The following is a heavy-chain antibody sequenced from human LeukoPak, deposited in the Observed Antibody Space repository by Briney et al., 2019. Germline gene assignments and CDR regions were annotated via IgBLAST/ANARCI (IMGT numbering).Heavy chain of an antibody. CDR2: IYHSGST. Sequence: SETLSLTCTVSGYSISSGYYWGWIRQPPGKGLEWIGSIYHSGSTYYNPSLKSRVTISVDTSKNQFSLKLSSVTAADTAVYYCARTRRNFYSSSWGSHAFDIWGQGTMVTVSS. D-gene: IGHD6-13*01. V-gene: IGHV4-38-2*02. CDR1: GYSISSGYY. J-gene: IGHJ3*02. CDR3: ARTRRNFYSSSWGSHAFDI.